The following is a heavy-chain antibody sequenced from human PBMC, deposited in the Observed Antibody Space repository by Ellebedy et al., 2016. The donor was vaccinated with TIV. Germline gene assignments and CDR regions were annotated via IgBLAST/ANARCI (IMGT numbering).Heavy chain of an antibody. CDR2: ISSRGDYI. CDR1: GFTFSNYY. J-gene: IGHJ5*02. V-gene: IGHV3-21*01. CDR3: ARDGGYSSSSGWFDP. D-gene: IGHD6-6*01. Sequence: GESLKISCAASGFTFSNYYLNWVRQAPGKGLEWVSSISSRGDYIFYADSVRGRFTISRDNAKNSLYLQMNSLRAEDTAVYYCARDGGYSSSSGWFDPWGQGTLVTVSS.